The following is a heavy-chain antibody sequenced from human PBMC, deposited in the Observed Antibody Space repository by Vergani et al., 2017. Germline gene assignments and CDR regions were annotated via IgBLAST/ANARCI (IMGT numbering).Heavy chain of an antibody. Sequence: QVRLEESGPGLVKPSETLSLTCPVSGYSIGSGFYWAWIRQSPGEGLQWLTSIHNRGKTYHNPSLNSRVSVSLETSKNLFSLILTSANATDTAVYYCARSQGNYWYFDFWGPGSLVTVSS. J-gene: IGHJ2*01. CDR3: ARSQGNYWYFDF. D-gene: IGHD4-23*01. V-gene: IGHV4-38-2*01. CDR1: GYSIGSGFY. CDR2: IHNRGKT.